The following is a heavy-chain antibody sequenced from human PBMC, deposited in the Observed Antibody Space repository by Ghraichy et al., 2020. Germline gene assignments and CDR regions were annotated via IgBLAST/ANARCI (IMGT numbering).Heavy chain of an antibody. CDR3: AGTKYYDFWSGSFDY. V-gene: IGHV4-59*01. D-gene: IGHD3-3*01. J-gene: IGHJ4*02. CDR1: GGSISSYY. Sequence: SETLSLTCTVSGGSISSYYWSWIRQPPGKGLEWIGYIYYSGSTNYNPSLKSRVTISVDTSKNQFSLKLSSVTAADTAVYYCAGTKYYDFWSGSFDYWGQGTLVTVSS. CDR2: IYYSGST.